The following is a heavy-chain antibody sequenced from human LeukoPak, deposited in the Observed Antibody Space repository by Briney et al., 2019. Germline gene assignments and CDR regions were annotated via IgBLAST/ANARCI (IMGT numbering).Heavy chain of an antibody. V-gene: IGHV4-31*11. CDR1: GGSPSSGGNY. Sequence: SETLSLTCAVSGGSPSSGGNYWSWIRQHPGKGLEWIGYFYYSGSTYYNPSLKSRVTISVDTSKNQFSLKLSSVTAADTAVYYCARGSNWYYFDYWGQGTLVTVSS. CDR3: ARGSNWYYFDY. J-gene: IGHJ4*02. D-gene: IGHD6-13*01. CDR2: FYYSGST.